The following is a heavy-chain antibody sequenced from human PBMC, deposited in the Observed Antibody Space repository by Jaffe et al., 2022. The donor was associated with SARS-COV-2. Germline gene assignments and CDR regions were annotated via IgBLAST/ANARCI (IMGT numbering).Heavy chain of an antibody. CDR1: GGSFSGYY. J-gene: IGHJ6*02. CDR3: ARWGTWIQLGMDV. D-gene: IGHD5-18*01. Sequence: QVQLQQWGAGLLKPSETLSLTCAVYGGSFSGYYWSWIRQPPGKGLEWIGEINHSGSTNYNPSLKSRVTISVDTSKNQFSLKLSSVTAADTAVYYCARWGTWIQLGMDVWGQGTTVTVSS. V-gene: IGHV4-34*01. CDR2: INHSGST.